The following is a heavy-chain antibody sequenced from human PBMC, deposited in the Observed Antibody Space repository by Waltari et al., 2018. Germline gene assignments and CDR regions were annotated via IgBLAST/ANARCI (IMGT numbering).Heavy chain of an antibody. V-gene: IGHV4-39*07. CDR2: IYYSGST. J-gene: IGHJ3*02. Sequence: QLQLQESGPGLVKPSETLSLTCTVSGGSISSGSYYWGWIRQPPGKGLEWIGSIYYSGSTYYNPSLKSRVPISVDTSKNQFSLKLSSVTAADTAVYYCASPSSLGRWAFDIWGQGTMVTVSS. CDR3: ASPSSLGRWAFDI. CDR1: GGSISSGSYY.